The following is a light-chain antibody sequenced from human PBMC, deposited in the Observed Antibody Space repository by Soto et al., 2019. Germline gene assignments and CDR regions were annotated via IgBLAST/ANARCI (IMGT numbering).Light chain of an antibody. Sequence: EIVLTQSPGTLSFAPGERATLSCRASQSVSTNYLAWYQQKPGQAPRLLIYGASIRATGIPDRFSGSGSGTDFTLTISRLESEDFAVYYCQQYGNLLWTFGQGTKVDI. CDR3: QQYGNLLWT. V-gene: IGKV3-20*01. CDR2: GAS. CDR1: QSVSTNY. J-gene: IGKJ1*01.